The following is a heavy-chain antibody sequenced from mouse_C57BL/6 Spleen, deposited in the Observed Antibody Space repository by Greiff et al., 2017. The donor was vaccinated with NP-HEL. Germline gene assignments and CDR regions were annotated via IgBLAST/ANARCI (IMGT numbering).Heavy chain of an antibody. CDR3: HGRSYNFDY. J-gene: IGHJ2*01. V-gene: IGHV1-81*01. D-gene: IGHD1-1*01. CDR2: IYPRSGNT. Sequence: QVQLQQSGAELARPGASVKLSCKASGYTFTSYGISWVKQRTGQGLEWIGEIYPRSGNTYYNEKFKGKATLTADKSSSTAYMELRSLTSEDPAVYFCHGRSYNFDYWGQGTTLTVSS. CDR1: GYTFTSYG.